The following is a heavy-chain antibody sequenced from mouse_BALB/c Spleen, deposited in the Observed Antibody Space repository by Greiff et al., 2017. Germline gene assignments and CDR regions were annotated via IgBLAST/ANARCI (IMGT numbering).Heavy chain of an antibody. Sequence: EVKVEESGGGLVQPGGSLKLSCAASGFTFSSYGMSWVRQTPDKRLELVATINSNGGSTYYPDSVKGRFTISRDNAKNTLYLQMSSLKSEDTAMYYCARGGGLRQAMDYWGQGTSVTVSS. D-gene: IGHD2-2*01. CDR1: GFTFSSYG. V-gene: IGHV5-6-3*01. CDR2: INSNGGST. CDR3: ARGGGLRQAMDY. J-gene: IGHJ4*01.